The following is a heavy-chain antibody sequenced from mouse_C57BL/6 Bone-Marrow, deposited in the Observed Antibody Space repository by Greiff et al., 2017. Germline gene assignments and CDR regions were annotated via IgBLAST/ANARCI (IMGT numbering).Heavy chain of an antibody. Sequence: ESGPGLVKPSQSLSLTCSVTGYSITSGYYWNWIRQFPGNKLEWMGYISYDGSNNYNPSLKNRISITRDTSKNQFFLKLNSVTTEDTATYYCARNYGGGYWGQGTTLTVSS. CDR2: ISYDGSN. CDR3: ARNYGGGY. J-gene: IGHJ2*01. CDR1: GYSITSGYY. V-gene: IGHV3-6*01. D-gene: IGHD1-1*02.